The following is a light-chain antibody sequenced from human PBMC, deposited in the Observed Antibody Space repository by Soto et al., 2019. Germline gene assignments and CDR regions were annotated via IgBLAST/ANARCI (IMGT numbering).Light chain of an antibody. V-gene: IGLV2-14*01. J-gene: IGLJ2*01. CDR2: EVS. Sequence: QSALTQPASVSGSHGQSITISCTGTSSDVGGYKYVSWYQQHPGKVPKLMIYEVSNRPSGVSNRFSGSKSGNTASLSISGLQAEDEAEYYCSSYTRSTTLNVLFDGGTKLTVL. CDR3: SSYTRSTTLNVL. CDR1: SSDVGGYKY.